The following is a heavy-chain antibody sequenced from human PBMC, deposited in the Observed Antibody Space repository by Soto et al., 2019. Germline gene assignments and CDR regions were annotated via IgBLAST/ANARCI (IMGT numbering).Heavy chain of an antibody. CDR3: ARHPPGAGTTPYYSDY. CDR1: GGSISSYY. D-gene: IGHD1-1*01. J-gene: IGHJ4*02. V-gene: IGHV4-59*08. Sequence: SETLSLTCTVSGGSISSYYWSWIRQPPGKGLEWIGYIYYSGSTNYNPSLKSRVTISVDTSKNQFSLKLSSVTAADTAVYYCARHPPGAGTTPYYSDYWGQGTLVTVSS. CDR2: IYYSGST.